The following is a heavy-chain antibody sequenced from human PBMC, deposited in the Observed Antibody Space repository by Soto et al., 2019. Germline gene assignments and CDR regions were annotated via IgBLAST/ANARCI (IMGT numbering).Heavy chain of an antibody. J-gene: IGHJ6*02. V-gene: IGHV1-58*01. CDR2: IVVGSGNT. D-gene: IGHD3-3*01. Sequence: ASVKVSCKASGFTVTSSAVQWVRQARGQRLEWIGWIVVGSGNTNYAQKFQERVTITRDMSTSTAYMELSRLRSEDTAVYYCAADLTLTYDFWSGYSRGYGMDVWGQGTTVTVSS. CDR3: AADLTLTYDFWSGYSRGYGMDV. CDR1: GFTVTSSA.